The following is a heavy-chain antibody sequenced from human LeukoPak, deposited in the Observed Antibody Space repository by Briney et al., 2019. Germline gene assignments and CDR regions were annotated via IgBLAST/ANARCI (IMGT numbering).Heavy chain of an antibody. D-gene: IGHD5-18*01. J-gene: IGHJ4*02. V-gene: IGHV3-7*01. CDR3: ALLGYSYGAYYFDY. Sequence: GGSLRLSCAASGFTFSSYWMNWVRQAPGKGLEWVANIKQDGSEKYYVDSVKGRFTISRDNAKNSLYLQMNSLSAEDTAVYYCALLGYSYGAYYFDYWGQGTLVTVSS. CDR1: GFTFSSYW. CDR2: IKQDGSEK.